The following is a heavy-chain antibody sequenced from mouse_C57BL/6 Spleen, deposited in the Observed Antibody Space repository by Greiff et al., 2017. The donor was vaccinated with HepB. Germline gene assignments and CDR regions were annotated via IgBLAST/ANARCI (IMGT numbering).Heavy chain of an antibody. D-gene: IGHD1-1*01. CDR1: GFTFSDYY. CDR3: ARGGYGSSLDY. V-gene: IGHV5-16*01. Sequence: EVQLQESEGGLVQPGSSMKLSCTASGFTFSDYYMAWVRQVPEKGLEWVANINYDGSSTYYLDSLKSRFIISRDHAKNILYLQMSSLKSEDTATYYCARGGYGSSLDYWGQGTTLTVSS. CDR2: INYDGSST. J-gene: IGHJ2*01.